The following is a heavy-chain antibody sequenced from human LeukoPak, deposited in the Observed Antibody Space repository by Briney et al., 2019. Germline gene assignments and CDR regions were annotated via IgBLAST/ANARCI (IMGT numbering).Heavy chain of an antibody. J-gene: IGHJ3*02. CDR1: GLTVSSSY. CDR2: IYNDGST. D-gene: IGHD2/OR15-2a*01. CDR3: ARNILFAFDI. Sequence: PGGSLRLSCAASGLTVSSSYMSWVRQAPGKWLEWVSIIYNDGSTYYADSMKGRFTISRDNSKNTLYLQVNSLRAEDTAMYYCARNILFAFDIWGQGTMVTVSS. V-gene: IGHV3-53*01.